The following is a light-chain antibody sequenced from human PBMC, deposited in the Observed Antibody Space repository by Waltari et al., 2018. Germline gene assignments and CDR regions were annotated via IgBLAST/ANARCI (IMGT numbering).Light chain of an antibody. J-gene: IGLJ2*01. CDR1: SSNIGSNY. V-gene: IGLV1-47*01. CDR2: RNN. CDR3: AALDDSLSGVV. Sequence: QSVLTQPPSASGTPGQRVTISCSGSSSNIGSNYVYWYQQRPGTAPNLLIYRNNQRASGVPERISGSKSGTSASLAISGLRSEDEADYYCAALDDSLSGVVFGGGTKLTVL.